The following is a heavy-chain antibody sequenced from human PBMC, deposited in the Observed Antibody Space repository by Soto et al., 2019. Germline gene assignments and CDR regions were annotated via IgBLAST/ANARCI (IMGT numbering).Heavy chain of an antibody. CDR2: IYFDGNQK. CDR3: ARAWYGGSSMIEF. J-gene: IGHJ4*02. CDR1: GFTFSAFG. V-gene: IGHV3-33*01. D-gene: IGHD2-15*01. Sequence: AGGSLRLSCTASGFTFSAFGFHWVRQAPGQGLEWLAVIYFDGNQKFHADSVKGRFTISRDNSKNTVFLQMNSLRGEDTAVYYCARAWYGGSSMIEFWGQGTLVTVSS.